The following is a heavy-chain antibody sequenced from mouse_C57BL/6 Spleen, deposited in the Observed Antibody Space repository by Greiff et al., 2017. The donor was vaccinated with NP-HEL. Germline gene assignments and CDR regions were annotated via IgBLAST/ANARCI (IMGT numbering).Heavy chain of an antibody. J-gene: IGHJ2*01. CDR2: IDPANGNT. CDR3: ARAPITAVVAPYYFDY. D-gene: IGHD1-1*01. Sequence: VQLKQSVAELVRPGASVKLSCTASGFNIKNTYMHWVKQRPEQGLEWIGRIDPANGNTKYAPKFQGKATITADTSSNTAYLQLSSLTSEDTAIYYCARAPITAVVAPYYFDYWGQGTTLTVSS. V-gene: IGHV14-3*01. CDR1: GFNIKNTY.